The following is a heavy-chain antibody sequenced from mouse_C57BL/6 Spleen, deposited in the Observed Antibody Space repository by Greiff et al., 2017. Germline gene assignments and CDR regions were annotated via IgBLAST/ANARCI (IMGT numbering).Heavy chain of an antibody. D-gene: IGHD2-5*01. V-gene: IGHV2-2*01. CDR1: GFSLTSYG. CDR3: ARYWGSNPAGFAY. CDR2: IWRGGST. Sequence: QVQLQQSGPGLVQPSQSLSITCTVSGFSLTSYGVHWVRQSPGKGLEWLGVIWRGGSTDYNAAFISRLSISTDNSTSQVFFKMNSLQADDTAVYYCARYWGSNPAGFAYWGQGTLVTVSA. J-gene: IGHJ3*01.